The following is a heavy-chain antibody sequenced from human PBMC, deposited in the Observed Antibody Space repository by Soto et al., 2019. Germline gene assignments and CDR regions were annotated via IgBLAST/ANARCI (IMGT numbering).Heavy chain of an antibody. D-gene: IGHD1-20*01. CDR2: ISYDGSNK. CDR1: GFTFSSSG. V-gene: IGHV3-30*18. CDR3: AKEFHSWNYFDY. J-gene: IGHJ4*02. Sequence: GGSLRLSCAASGFTFSSSGMHWVRQAPGKGLEWVAVISYDGSNKFYAASVKGRFTISRDNFRNTLYLQMDSLRAEDTAVYYCAKEFHSWNYFDYWGQGTLVTVSS.